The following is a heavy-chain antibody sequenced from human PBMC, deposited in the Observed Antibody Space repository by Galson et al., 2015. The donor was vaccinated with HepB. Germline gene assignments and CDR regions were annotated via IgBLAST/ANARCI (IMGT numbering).Heavy chain of an antibody. D-gene: IGHD4-11*01. V-gene: IGHV3-30-3*01. CDR1: GFTFSSYA. Sequence: SLRLSCAASGFTFSSYAMHWVRQAPGKGLEWVAVISYDGSNKYYADSVKGRFTISRDNSKNTLYLQMNSLRAEDTAVYYCAREGPLPDYSNYGPLSYYYYYMDVWGKGTTVTGSS. CDR2: ISYDGSNK. CDR3: AREGPLPDYSNYGPLSYYYYYMDV. J-gene: IGHJ6*03.